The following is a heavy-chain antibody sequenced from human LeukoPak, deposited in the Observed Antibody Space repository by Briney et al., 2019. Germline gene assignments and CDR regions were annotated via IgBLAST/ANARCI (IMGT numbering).Heavy chain of an antibody. CDR1: GGSISSSSYY. D-gene: IGHD6-13*01. CDR3: ARRVVDSSWRDY. J-gene: IGHJ4*02. Sequence: PSETLSLTCTVSGGSISSSSYYWGWIRQPPGKGLEWIANIFYSGSTNYNPSLKSRVTMSVDTSKNQFSLKLSSVTAADTAVYHCARRVVDSSWRDYWGQGTLVTVSS. CDR2: IFYSGST. V-gene: IGHV4-39*01.